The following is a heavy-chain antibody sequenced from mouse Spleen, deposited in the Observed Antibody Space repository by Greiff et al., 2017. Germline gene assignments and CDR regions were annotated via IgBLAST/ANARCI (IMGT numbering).Heavy chain of an antibody. CDR3: ARGELGWFAY. Sequence: VKVVESGPGLVQPSQSLSITCTVSGFSLTSYGVHWVRQSPGKGLEWLGVIWSGGSTDYNAAFISRLSISKDNSKSQVFFKMNSLQADNTAIYYCARGELGWFAYWGQGTLVTVSA. CDR2: IWSGGST. D-gene: IGHD4-1*01. CDR1: GFSLTSYG. V-gene: IGHV2-2*01. J-gene: IGHJ3*01.